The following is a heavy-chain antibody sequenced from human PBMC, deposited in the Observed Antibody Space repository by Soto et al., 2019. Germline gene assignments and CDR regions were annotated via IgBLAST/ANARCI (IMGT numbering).Heavy chain of an antibody. CDR3: AKGVPYLDLYYYYGMDV. V-gene: IGHV3-23*01. CDR2: IGGSGGST. J-gene: IGHJ6*02. D-gene: IGHD3-10*01. Sequence: GGSLRLSCAASGFTFSSYAMSWVRQAPGKGLEWVSAIGGSGGSTYYADSGKGRLTISRDNSKNTLYLQMNSLGAEDTAVYYCAKGVPYLDLYYYYGMDVWGQGTTVTVSS. CDR1: GFTFSSYA.